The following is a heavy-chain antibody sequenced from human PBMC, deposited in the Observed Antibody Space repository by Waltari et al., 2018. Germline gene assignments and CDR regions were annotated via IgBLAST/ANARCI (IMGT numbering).Heavy chain of an antibody. CDR2: ISPIFGTA. Sequence: QVQLVQSGAEVKKPGSSVKVSCKASGGTFSSYAISWVRQAPGQGLEWMGGISPIFGTANYAQKVQGRVTITADESTSTAYMELSSLRSEDTAVYYCARTPPMGYYDSSGYPNDAFDIWGQGTMVTVSS. J-gene: IGHJ3*02. CDR3: ARTPPMGYYDSSGYPNDAFDI. V-gene: IGHV1-69*01. D-gene: IGHD3-22*01. CDR1: GGTFSSYA.